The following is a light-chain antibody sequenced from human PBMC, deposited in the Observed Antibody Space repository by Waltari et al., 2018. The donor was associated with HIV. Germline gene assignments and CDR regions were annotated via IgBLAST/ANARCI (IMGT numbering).Light chain of an antibody. Sequence: QSVLTQAPSASGTPGQRVTLSCSGTGSNVGVNFVSWYQQLPGMAPKLLIYSNNERPSRVPDRFSGSKSGTSASLAISGLRSEDEAVYFCAAWDDSVSGWAFGEWTKVTVL. CDR2: SNN. J-gene: IGLJ2*01. CDR3: AAWDDSVSGWA. CDR1: GSNVGVNF. V-gene: IGLV1-47*01.